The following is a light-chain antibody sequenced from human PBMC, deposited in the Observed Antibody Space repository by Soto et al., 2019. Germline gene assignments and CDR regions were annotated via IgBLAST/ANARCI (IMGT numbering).Light chain of an antibody. V-gene: IGKV3-15*01. Sequence: EIVMTQSPATLSVSPGERATLSCRASQSVSSTLAWYQQKPGQAPRLLIYGASPRATGIPARFSGSGSGTEFTLTISRLQSEDFAVYYCQQYNNWPRTFGQGTKVEIK. J-gene: IGKJ1*01. CDR1: QSVSST. CDR3: QQYNNWPRT. CDR2: GAS.